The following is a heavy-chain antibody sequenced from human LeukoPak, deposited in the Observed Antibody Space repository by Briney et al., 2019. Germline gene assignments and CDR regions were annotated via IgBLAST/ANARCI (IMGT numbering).Heavy chain of an antibody. CDR3: PKDFARYYYDSSGYYDPRGDYYYGMDV. Sequence: PGGSLRLSCAASGFTFDDYAMHWVRQAPGKGLEWDSGISWNSGSIGYADSVKGRFTISRDNAKNSLYLQMNSLRAEDTALYYCPKDFARYYYDSSGYYDPRGDYYYGMDVWGQGTTVTVSS. CDR2: ISWNSGSI. V-gene: IGHV3-9*01. J-gene: IGHJ6*02. D-gene: IGHD3-22*01. CDR1: GFTFDDYA.